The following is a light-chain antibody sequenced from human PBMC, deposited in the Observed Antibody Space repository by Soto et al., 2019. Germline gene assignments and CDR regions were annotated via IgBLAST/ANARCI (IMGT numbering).Light chain of an antibody. CDR1: QSIGSW. V-gene: IGKV1-5*03. CDR2: KAT. CDR3: QQYNDFQYT. J-gene: IGKJ2*01. Sequence: DTQMTQSPSTLSASVGDGVTITCRASQSIGSWLAWYQQKPGKAPKLLIYKATNLQSGVPSRFSGSGSGTDFSLTISSLQPVDSATYFCQQYNDFQYTFGPGTKLEI.